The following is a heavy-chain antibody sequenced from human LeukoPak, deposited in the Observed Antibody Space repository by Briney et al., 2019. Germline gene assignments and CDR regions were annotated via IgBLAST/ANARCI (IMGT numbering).Heavy chain of an antibody. J-gene: IGHJ3*02. Sequence: SETLSLTCAPYGGSFSGYYWSWIRQPPGKGLEWIGEINHGGSTNYNPSLKSRVTISVDTSKNQFSLKLSSVTAADTAVYYCARAGYDYVWGSYRQHAFDIWGQGTMVTVSS. CDR1: GGSFSGYY. V-gene: IGHV4-34*01. CDR2: INHGGST. CDR3: ARAGYDYVWGSYRQHAFDI. D-gene: IGHD3-16*02.